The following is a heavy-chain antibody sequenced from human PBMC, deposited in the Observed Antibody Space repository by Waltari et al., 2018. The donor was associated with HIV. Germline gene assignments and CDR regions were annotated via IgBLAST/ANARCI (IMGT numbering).Heavy chain of an antibody. CDR3: ARGYDYIWGSYRPYYYYGMDV. Sequence: QVQLVQSGAEVKKPGSSVKVSCKASAGTFSSYAISWVRQAHGQGLEWMGGIIPSFGTANYAQKFQGRVTITADESTSTAYMELSSLRSEDTAVYYCARGYDYIWGSYRPYYYYGMDVWGQGTTVTVSS. CDR1: AGTFSSYA. D-gene: IGHD3-16*02. CDR2: IIPSFGTA. V-gene: IGHV1-69*01. J-gene: IGHJ6*02.